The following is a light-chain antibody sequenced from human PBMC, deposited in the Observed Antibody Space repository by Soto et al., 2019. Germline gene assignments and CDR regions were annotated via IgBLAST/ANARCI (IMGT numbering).Light chain of an antibody. V-gene: IGLV2-14*01. Sequence: QSVLTQPASVSESPGQSITISCTGTSSDVGGYNDVSWYQQHPGKAPKLLMYEVNNRPSGVSNRFSGSRSGNTASLTISGLQAEDEADYYCSSYTTSNTLVFGGGTKLTVL. CDR2: EVN. J-gene: IGLJ2*01. CDR3: SSYTTSNTLV. CDR1: SSDVGGYND.